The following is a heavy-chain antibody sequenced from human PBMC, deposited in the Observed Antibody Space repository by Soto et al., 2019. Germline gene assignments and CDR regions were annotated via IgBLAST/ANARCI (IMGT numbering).Heavy chain of an antibody. CDR1: GFTVSSNY. Sequence: EVQLVESGGGLVQPGGSLRLSCAASGFTVSSNYMSWVRQAPGKGLEWVSVIYSGDSTYYADSVKGRFTISRHNSKNTLYLKMNTLRTEDTAVYYCARDRGTINGMDVWGQGTTVTVSS. D-gene: IGHD1-1*01. CDR2: IYSGDST. J-gene: IGHJ6*02. CDR3: ARDRGTINGMDV. V-gene: IGHV3-53*04.